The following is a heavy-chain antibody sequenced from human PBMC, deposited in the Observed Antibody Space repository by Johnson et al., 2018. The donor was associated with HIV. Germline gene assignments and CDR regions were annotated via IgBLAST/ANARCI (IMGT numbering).Heavy chain of an antibody. V-gene: IGHV3-11*01. CDR2: ISSSGSTI. D-gene: IGHD1-20*01. Sequence: QVQLVESGGGVVQPGRSLRLSCAASGFTFSDYYMSWIRQAPGKGLEWVSYISSSGSTIYYADSVRGRFTISRDNAKNSLYMQMNSLRAEDTALYYCARELEITGTTRGYCFDIWGQGTMVTVSS. CDR1: GFTFSDYY. CDR3: ARELEITGTTRGYCFDI. J-gene: IGHJ3*02.